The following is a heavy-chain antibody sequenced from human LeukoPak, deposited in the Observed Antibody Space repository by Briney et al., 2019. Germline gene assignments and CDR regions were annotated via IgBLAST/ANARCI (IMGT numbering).Heavy chain of an antibody. CDR3: AKGRGEYSSSFDLPYDY. CDR2: ISGSGGST. CDR1: GFTFSSYA. D-gene: IGHD6-6*01. Sequence: GGSLRLSCAASGFTFSSYAMSWVRQAPGKGLEWVSAISGSGGSTYYADSVKGRFTISRDNSKNTLYLQMNSLRAEDTAVYYCAKGRGEYSSSFDLPYDYWGQGTLVTVSS. V-gene: IGHV3-23*01. J-gene: IGHJ4*02.